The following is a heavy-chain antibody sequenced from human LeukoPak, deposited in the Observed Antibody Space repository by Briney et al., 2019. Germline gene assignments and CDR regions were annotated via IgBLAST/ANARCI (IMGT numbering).Heavy chain of an antibody. D-gene: IGHD3-10*01. Sequence: ASVKVSCKASGYTFTGYYMHWVRQAPGQGLEWMGRINPNSGDTNYAQKFQGRVTMTRDTSISTAYMELSRLRSDDTAVYYCARASWGLWFGSFDYWGQGTLVTVSS. J-gene: IGHJ4*02. V-gene: IGHV1-2*06. CDR3: ARASWGLWFGSFDY. CDR1: GYTFTGYY. CDR2: INPNSGDT.